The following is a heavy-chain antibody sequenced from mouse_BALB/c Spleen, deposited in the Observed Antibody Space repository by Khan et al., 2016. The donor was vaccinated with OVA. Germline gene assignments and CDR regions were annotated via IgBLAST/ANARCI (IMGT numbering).Heavy chain of an antibody. V-gene: IGHV2-6*02. CDR2: IWSDGST. Sequence: VQLQESGPGLVAPSQSLSITCTVSGFSLTNYGVHWVRPPPGKGLEWLVVIWSDGSTNYHSVLKSRLSISKDNSKSQVFLKMNSLQTDDTAIYYCARWFDGYSSLYAMDYWGQGTSVTFSS. CDR3: ARWFDGYSSLYAMDY. CDR1: GFSLTNYG. J-gene: IGHJ4*01. D-gene: IGHD2-3*01.